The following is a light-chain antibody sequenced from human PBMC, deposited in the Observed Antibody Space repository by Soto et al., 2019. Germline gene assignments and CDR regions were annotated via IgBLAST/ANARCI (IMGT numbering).Light chain of an antibody. CDR1: SGDVGGYDY. CDR2: EVT. Sequence: QSVLAQPPSASGSPGQSVTISCTGTSGDVGGYDYVSWYQQHPGKAPKLMIYEVTKRPSGVPDRFSGSKSGNTASLTVSGLQAEHEADYSCISSAGSNTFLFGSGTKLTVL. J-gene: IGLJ3*02. V-gene: IGLV2-8*01. CDR3: ISSAGSNTFL.